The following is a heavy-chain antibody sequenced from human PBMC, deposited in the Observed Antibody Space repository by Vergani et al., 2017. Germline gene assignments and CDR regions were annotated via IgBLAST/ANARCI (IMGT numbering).Heavy chain of an antibody. CDR3: ARADWGPGGVIDPYYFDY. D-gene: IGHD3-16*02. CDR2: IIPIIRLA. V-gene: IGHV1-69*02. Sequence: QVHLEQSGTEVKKPGSSVKVSCKVSGDIFNNYTVTWVRQAPGQGLEWMGRIIPIIRLATSAQKFQDRVKITGDTSTNTVYMEMNNLRSEDTAVYYCARADWGPGGVIDPYYFDYWGQGTLVTVSS. CDR1: GDIFNNYT. J-gene: IGHJ4*02.